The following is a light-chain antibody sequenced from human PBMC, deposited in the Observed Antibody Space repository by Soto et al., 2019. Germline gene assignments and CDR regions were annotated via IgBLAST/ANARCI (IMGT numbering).Light chain of an antibody. J-gene: IGKJ1*01. CDR1: QSVSSN. CDR3: QQYNNWPQT. CDR2: GAS. Sequence: EIVMTQSPATLSVSPGERATLSCRASQSVSSNLAWYHQKPGQAPRLLIYGASTRATGIPARFSGSGSGTDFTLTISSLQSEDFAVYYCQQYNNWPQTFGQGTKVDIK. V-gene: IGKV3-15*01.